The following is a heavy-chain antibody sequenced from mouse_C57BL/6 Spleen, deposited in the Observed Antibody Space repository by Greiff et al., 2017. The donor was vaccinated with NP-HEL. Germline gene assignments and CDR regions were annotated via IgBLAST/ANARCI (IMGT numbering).Heavy chain of an antibody. CDR1: GFTFSDYG. CDR3: ARAYYDYLAAMDY. CDR2: ISSGSSTI. V-gene: IGHV5-17*01. J-gene: IGHJ4*01. D-gene: IGHD2-4*01. Sequence: EVQVVESGGGLVKPGGSLKLSCAASGFTFSDYGMHWVRQAPEKGLEWVAYISSGSSTIYYADTVKGRFTISRDNAKNTLFLQMTSLRSEDAAMYYCARAYYDYLAAMDYWGQGTSVTVSS.